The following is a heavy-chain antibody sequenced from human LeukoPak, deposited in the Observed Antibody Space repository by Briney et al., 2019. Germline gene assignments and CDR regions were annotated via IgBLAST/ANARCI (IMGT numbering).Heavy chain of an antibody. CDR3: ARVPYSSSAYWFDP. V-gene: IGHV4-38-2*02. Sequence: SETLSLTCTISGAPISNYYWSWIRQPPGKGLEWIGSIYHSGSTYYNPSLKSRVTILIDTSKNQFSLKLSSVTAADTAVYYCARVPYSSSAYWFDPWGQGTLVTVSS. CDR2: IYHSGST. D-gene: IGHD6-6*01. J-gene: IGHJ5*02. CDR1: GAPISNYY.